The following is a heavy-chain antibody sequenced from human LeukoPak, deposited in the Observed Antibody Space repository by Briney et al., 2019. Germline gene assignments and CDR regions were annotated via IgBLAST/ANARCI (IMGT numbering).Heavy chain of an antibody. D-gene: IGHD3-10*01. CDR1: GFTVSSNY. V-gene: IGHV3-21*01. CDR2: ISNIGSYI. J-gene: IGHJ4*02. Sequence: GGSLRLSCAASGFTVSSNYMSWVRQAPGKGLEWVSSISNIGSYIYYADSLRGRFTISRGNDKNSLYLQMNSLRAEDTAVYYCARDFSGSGFDYWGQGTLVTVSS. CDR3: ARDFSGSGFDY.